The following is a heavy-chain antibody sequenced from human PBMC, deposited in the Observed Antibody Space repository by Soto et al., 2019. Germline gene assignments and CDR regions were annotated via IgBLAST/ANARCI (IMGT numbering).Heavy chain of an antibody. CDR3: ASDMSTT. Sequence: QVQLVQSGAEVKKPGASVKVSCKASGYTFTSHDINWMRQTTGQGLEWMGWMNPNSGHTNSAQKFQGRVTMTRDTSINTAYMELTLLRSEDAAIYYCASDMSTTWGQGTLVTVSS. CDR1: GYTFTSHD. V-gene: IGHV1-8*01. D-gene: IGHD2-2*01. CDR2: MNPNSGHT. J-gene: IGHJ5*02.